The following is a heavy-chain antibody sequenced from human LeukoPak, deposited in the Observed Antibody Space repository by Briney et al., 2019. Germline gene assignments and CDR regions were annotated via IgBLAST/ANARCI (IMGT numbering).Heavy chain of an antibody. D-gene: IGHD1-26*01. CDR2: IKQDGSEK. CDR3: ARDLRVGPTVFDY. J-gene: IGHJ4*02. V-gene: IGHV3-7*03. CDR1: GFSFSYYW. Sequence: PGGSLRLSCAASGFSFSYYWMSWVRQPPGKGLEWVANIKQDGSEKYYVDSVKGRFTISRDNAKNSLYLQMNSLRADDTAVYYCARDLRVGPTVFDYWGQGTLVTVSS.